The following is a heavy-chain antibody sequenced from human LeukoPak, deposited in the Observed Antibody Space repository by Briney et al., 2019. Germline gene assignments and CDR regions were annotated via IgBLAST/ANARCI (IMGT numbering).Heavy chain of an antibody. CDR3: AKDTGVVVALDS. V-gene: IGHV1-18*04. CDR2: ISAYNGNT. J-gene: IGHJ4*02. CDR1: GYTFTGYY. D-gene: IGHD2-15*01. Sequence: ASVKVSCKASGYTFTGYYMHWVRPAPGQGLEWMGWISAYNGNTNYAQKLQGRVTMTTDTSTSTAYMDVRSLRSDDTAVYYCAKDTGVVVALDSWGQGTQVTVSS.